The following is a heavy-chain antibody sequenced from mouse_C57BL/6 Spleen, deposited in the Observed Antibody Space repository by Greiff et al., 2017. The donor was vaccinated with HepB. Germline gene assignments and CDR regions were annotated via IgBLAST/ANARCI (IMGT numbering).Heavy chain of an antibody. CDR3: TRLGSRDDWYFDV. CDR2: INPSSGYT. V-gene: IGHV1-7*01. CDR1: GYTFTSYW. Sequence: QVHVKQSGAELAKPGASVKLSCKASGYTFTSYWMHWVKQRPGQGLEWIGYINPSSGYTKYNQKFKDKATLTADKSSSTAYMQLSSLTYEDSAVYYCTRLGSRDDWYFDVWGTGTTVTVSS. D-gene: IGHD3-3*01. J-gene: IGHJ1*03.